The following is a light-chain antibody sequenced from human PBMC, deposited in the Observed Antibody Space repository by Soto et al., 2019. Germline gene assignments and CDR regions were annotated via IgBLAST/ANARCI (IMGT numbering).Light chain of an antibody. V-gene: IGKV1-39*01. CDR2: AAS. J-gene: IGKJ4*01. CDR1: QNIRSY. CDR3: QQSYSAPLT. Sequence: DIQMTQSPSSLSASVGDRVTITCRASQNIRSYLNWYQQKPGKAPKLLIYAASSLQSGVPSRFSGSGSGTDFTLTISSLQPEDFATFYCQQSYSAPLTFGGGTNVEIK.